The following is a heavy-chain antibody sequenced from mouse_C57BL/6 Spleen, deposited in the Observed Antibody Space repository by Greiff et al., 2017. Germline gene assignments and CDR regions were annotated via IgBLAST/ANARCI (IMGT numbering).Heavy chain of an antibody. J-gene: IGHJ2*01. CDR3: ARYGNYVPLDY. Sequence: VQLKESGPGLVKPSQSLSLTCSVTGYSITSGYYWNWIRQFPGNKLEWMGYISYDGSNNYNPSLKNRISITRDTSKNQFFLKLNSVTTEDTATYYCARYGNYVPLDYWGQGTTLTVSS. D-gene: IGHD2-1*01. V-gene: IGHV3-6*01. CDR2: ISYDGSN. CDR1: GYSITSGYY.